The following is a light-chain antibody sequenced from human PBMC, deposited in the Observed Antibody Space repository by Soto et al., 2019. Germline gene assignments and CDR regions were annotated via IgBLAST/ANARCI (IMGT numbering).Light chain of an antibody. CDR2: KVS. J-gene: IGKJ1*01. CDR1: QSLAYSDGNTY. CDR3: MHGTHWPPRT. Sequence: DVVMTQSPLSLPVTLGQPASISCRSSQSLAYSDGNTYLNWFQQRPGQSPRRLIYKVSNRDSGVPDRFSGSGSGTDFTLKISRVEVEDVGVYYCMHGTHWPPRTFGQGTKVEIK. V-gene: IGKV2-30*01.